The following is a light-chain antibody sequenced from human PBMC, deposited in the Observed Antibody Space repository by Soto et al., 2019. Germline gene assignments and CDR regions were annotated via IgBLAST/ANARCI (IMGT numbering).Light chain of an antibody. CDR2: DVS. J-gene: IGLJ1*01. CDR1: SSDVGGYNY. Sequence: QSVLTQPASLSGSPGQSITISCTGTSSDVGGYNYVSWYQQHPGKAPKLMIYDVSSRPSGVSYRFSGSKSGNTASLTISGLQAEDEADYYCSSYTSSNTRYVFGTGTKVTVL. V-gene: IGLV2-14*01. CDR3: SSYTSSNTRYV.